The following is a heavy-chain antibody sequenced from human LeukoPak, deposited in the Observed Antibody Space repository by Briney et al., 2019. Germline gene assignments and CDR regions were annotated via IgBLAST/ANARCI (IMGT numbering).Heavy chain of an antibody. Sequence: GGSLRLSCAASGFTFSRYWMNWVRLAPGKGLEWVAIIKQDGSEKYYVDSVKGRFTISRDNAKNALYLQMNSLRAEDTAIYYCARGSSSWIYYYYGMDVWGQGTTVTVSS. CDR2: IKQDGSEK. J-gene: IGHJ6*02. CDR3: ARGSSSWIYYYYGMDV. CDR1: GFTFSRYW. D-gene: IGHD6-13*01. V-gene: IGHV3-7*01.